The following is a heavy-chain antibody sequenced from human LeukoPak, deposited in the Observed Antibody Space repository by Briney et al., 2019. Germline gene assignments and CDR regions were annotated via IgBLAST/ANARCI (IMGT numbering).Heavy chain of an antibody. V-gene: IGHV3-30*02. J-gene: IGHJ2*01. D-gene: IGHD3-9*01. Sequence: GGSLRLSCAASGFIFSDYGMHWVRQAPGKGLEWVAFTQYDGSNQFYADSVKGRFTISRDNSKSTLYLQMNTLRAEDTAVYYCARVMGRLVRTWYFDLWGRGTLVTVSS. CDR3: ARVMGRLVRTWYFDL. CDR2: TQYDGSNQ. CDR1: GFIFSDYG.